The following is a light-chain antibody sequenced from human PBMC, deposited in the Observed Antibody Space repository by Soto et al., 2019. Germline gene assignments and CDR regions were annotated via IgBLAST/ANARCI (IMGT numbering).Light chain of an antibody. Sequence: DLQMTQSPSSLSASVGDRVTITCRASESISRHLNWYQQKPGNAPKLLIYAASSLQNGVPSRFSGSGSGTDFTLTISNLQPGDFATYYCQESYSTLSLTFGQGTRLETK. CDR2: AAS. V-gene: IGKV1-39*01. J-gene: IGKJ5*01. CDR3: QESYSTLSLT. CDR1: ESISRH.